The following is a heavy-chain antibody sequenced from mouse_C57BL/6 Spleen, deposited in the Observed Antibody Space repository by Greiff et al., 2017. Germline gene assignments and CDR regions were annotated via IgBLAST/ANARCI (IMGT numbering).Heavy chain of an antibody. CDR2: ISTYDGDA. CDR3: ARKASVDYSDFDY. Sequence: QVQLQQSGPELVRPGVSVKISCKGSGYTFTDYAMHWVKQSPAKSLEWIGVISTYDGDASYNQKFKDTATMTVDKSSSTAYMELARLTSEDSAVYYGARKASVDYSDFDYWGQGTTLTVSS. V-gene: IGHV1-67*01. D-gene: IGHD2-12*01. J-gene: IGHJ2*01. CDR1: GYTFTDYA.